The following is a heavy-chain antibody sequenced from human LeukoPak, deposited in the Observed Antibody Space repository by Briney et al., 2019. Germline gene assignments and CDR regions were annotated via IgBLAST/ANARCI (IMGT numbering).Heavy chain of an antibody. J-gene: IGHJ4*02. CDR3: ATRGGIAVAGLFDY. D-gene: IGHD6-19*01. CDR1: GFTLSSYG. CDR2: IRYDGSDK. Sequence: GSLRLSCAASGFTLSSYGMHWVRQAPGKGLEWVAFIRYDGSDKYYADSVKGRFTISRDNSKDTLYLQMNSLRAEDTAVYYCATRGGIAVAGLFDYWGQGTLVTVSS. V-gene: IGHV3-30*02.